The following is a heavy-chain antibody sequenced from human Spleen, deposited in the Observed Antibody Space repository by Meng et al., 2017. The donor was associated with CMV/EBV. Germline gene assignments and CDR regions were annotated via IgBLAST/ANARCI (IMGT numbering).Heavy chain of an antibody. J-gene: IGHJ4*02. CDR3: ASYCSTTTCYTTPFDY. Sequence: GESLKISCAASGFTFRSNYMSWGLKAPGKGLEWVSVIYSGGSTYYADSVKGRFTISRENSKNTLYLQMNSLRAEDTAVYYCASYCSTTTCYTTPFDYWGQGTLVTVSS. D-gene: IGHD2-2*02. CDR1: GFTFRSNY. V-gene: IGHV3-66*02. CDR2: IYSGGST.